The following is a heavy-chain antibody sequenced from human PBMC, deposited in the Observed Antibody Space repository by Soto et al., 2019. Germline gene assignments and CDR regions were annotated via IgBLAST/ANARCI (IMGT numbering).Heavy chain of an antibody. V-gene: IGHV3-23*01. CDR1: GFTFSSYA. CDR3: AKGEGGTQYYSMFDY. D-gene: IGHD4-4*01. J-gene: IGHJ4*02. Sequence: EVQLLESGGGLVQPGGSLRLSCAASGFTFSSYAMSWVRQAPGKGLEWVSAISGSGGSTYYADSVKGRFTISRDNSKNTLYLQKNSLRAEDTAVYYCAKGEGGTQYYSMFDYWGQGTLVTVSS. CDR2: ISGSGGST.